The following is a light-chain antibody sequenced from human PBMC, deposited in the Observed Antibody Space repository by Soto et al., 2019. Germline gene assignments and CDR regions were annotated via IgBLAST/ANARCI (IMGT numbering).Light chain of an antibody. CDR1: QSLVFSDGDTY. J-gene: IGKJ1*01. V-gene: IGKV2-30*01. Sequence: DVVMTQSPLSLPVTLGQPASISCRSGQSLVFSDGDTYLHWFQQRPGQSPRRLIYKVSNRDSGVPDRFSGSGSGTNFTLKISGVEAEDVGVYYCMQGTHWPWTFGQGTKVEIK. CDR2: KVS. CDR3: MQGTHWPWT.